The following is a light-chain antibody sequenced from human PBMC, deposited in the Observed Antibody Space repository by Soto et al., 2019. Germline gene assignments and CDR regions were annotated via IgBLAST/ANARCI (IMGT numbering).Light chain of an antibody. CDR1: SSNIGDNF. V-gene: IGLV1-51*01. Sequence: QSVLTQPPSMSAAPGQKVPISCSGSSSNIGDNFVSWYQHLPGTAPKLLIFDNSQRPSEIPDRFFVSKSGTIATLAITGPQTGDEAVYYCATWDSKLSAVVFGGGTKLTVL. CDR3: ATWDSKLSAVV. CDR2: DNS. J-gene: IGLJ2*01.